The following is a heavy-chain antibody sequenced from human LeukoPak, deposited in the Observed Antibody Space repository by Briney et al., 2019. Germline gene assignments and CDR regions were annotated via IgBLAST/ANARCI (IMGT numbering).Heavy chain of an antibody. CDR2: IKQDGSEK. CDR1: GFTFSSYW. Sequence: GGSLRLSCAASGFTFSSYWMSWVRQAPGKGLEWVANIKQDGSEKYYVDSVKGRFTISRDNAKNSLYLQMNSLRAEDTAVYYCARESGSSSGPFDYWGQGTLVTVSS. J-gene: IGHJ4*02. CDR3: ARESGSSSGPFDY. D-gene: IGHD6-13*01. V-gene: IGHV3-7*01.